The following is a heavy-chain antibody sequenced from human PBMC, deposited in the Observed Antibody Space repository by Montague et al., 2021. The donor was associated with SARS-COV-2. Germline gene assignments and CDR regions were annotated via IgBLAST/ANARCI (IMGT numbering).Heavy chain of an antibody. CDR1: GHSIWSSDW. D-gene: IGHD3-3*01. V-gene: IGHV4-4*02. J-gene: IGHJ4*02. Sequence: SETLSLTCSVSGHSIWSSDWWTWVRQPPGKGQELIGEIYHSGSTTYNPSLKSRVTISVDKSKNQFSLTLTSLTAADTAVYYCARAQKTISGMLIPPYYFDFWGQGTLVTVSS. CDR3: ARAQKTISGMLIPPYYFDF. CDR2: IYHSGST.